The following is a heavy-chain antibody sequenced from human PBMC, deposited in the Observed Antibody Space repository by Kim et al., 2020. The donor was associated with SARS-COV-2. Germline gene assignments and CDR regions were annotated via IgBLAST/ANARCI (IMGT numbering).Heavy chain of an antibody. D-gene: IGHD6-19*01. J-gene: IGHJ3*02. CDR3: ARAGGWGDAFDI. V-gene: IGHV3-7*03. Sequence: YVDTLKGRFTISRENAKNSLFLQMNSLRAEDTAVYYCARAGGWGDAFDIWGQGTMVTVSS.